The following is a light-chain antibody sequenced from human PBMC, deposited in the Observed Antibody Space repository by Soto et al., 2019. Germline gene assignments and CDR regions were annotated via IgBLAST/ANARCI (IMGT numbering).Light chain of an antibody. J-gene: IGKJ2*01. CDR2: GAS. CDR1: QSVSSD. CDR3: LQYNDWPPKQYT. Sequence: EIVMTQSPATLSVSPGERVTLSCRASQSVSSDLAWYQYKPGQAPRLLIYGASTRATGTPARFSGCGSGTEFSRSISSLQSEDFAVYYCLQYNDWPPKQYTFGQGTKLEIK. V-gene: IGKV3-15*01.